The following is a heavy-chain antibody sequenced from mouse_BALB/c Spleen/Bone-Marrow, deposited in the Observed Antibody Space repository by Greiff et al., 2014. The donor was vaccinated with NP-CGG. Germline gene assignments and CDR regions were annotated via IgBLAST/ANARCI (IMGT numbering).Heavy chain of an antibody. CDR3: ARRLRYYFDY. J-gene: IGHJ2*01. Sequence: EVKLVESGGGLVKPGGSLKLSCAASGFAFSSYDMSWVRQTPEKRLEWVAYISSGGGSTYYPDTVKGRFTISRDNAKNTLYLQMSSLKSEDTAMYYCARRLRYYFDYWGQGTTPTVSS. V-gene: IGHV5-12-1*01. CDR1: GFAFSSYD. CDR2: ISSGGGST. D-gene: IGHD1-1*01.